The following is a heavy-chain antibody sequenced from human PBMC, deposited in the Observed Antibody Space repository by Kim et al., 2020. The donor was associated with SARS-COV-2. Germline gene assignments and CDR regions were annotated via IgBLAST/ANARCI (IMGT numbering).Heavy chain of an antibody. D-gene: IGHD6-19*01. CDR1: GGSISSYY. CDR3: ARVGILGGRWLVGFDY. V-gene: IGHV4-4*07. CDR2: IYTSGST. Sequence: SETLSLTCTVSGGSISSYYWSWIRQPAGKGLEWIGRIYTSGSTNYNPSLKSRVTMSVDTSKNQFSLKLSSVTAADTAVYYCARVGILGGRWLVGFDYWGQGTLVTVSS. J-gene: IGHJ4*02.